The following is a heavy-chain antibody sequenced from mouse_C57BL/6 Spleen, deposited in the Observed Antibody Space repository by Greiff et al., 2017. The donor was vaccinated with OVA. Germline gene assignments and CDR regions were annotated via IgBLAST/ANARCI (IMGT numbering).Heavy chain of an antibody. CDR3: ARYDYAMDY. J-gene: IGHJ4*01. CDR2: IYPGDGDT. CDR1: GYAFSSSW. V-gene: IGHV1-82*01. Sequence: VQLQQSGPELVKPGASVTISCKASGYAFSSSWMNWVKQRPGKGLEWIGRIYPGDGDTNYNGKFKDKATLTADKSSSTAYMQLSSLTCEDSAVYFCARYDYAMDYWGQGTSVTVSS.